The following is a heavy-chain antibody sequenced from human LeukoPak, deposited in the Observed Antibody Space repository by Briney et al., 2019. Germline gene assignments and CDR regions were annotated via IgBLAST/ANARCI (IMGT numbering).Heavy chain of an antibody. J-gene: IGHJ3*02. V-gene: IGHV1-8*01. CDR1: GYTFTSYD. CDR3: SFHLLWFGSHAFDI. CDR2: MNPNSGNT. Sequence: ASVKVSCKASGYTFTSYDINWVRQATGQGLEWMGWMNPNSGNTGYAQKFQGRVTMTRNTSISTAYMELSSLRSEDTAVYYCSFHLLWFGSHAFDIWGQGTMVTVSS. D-gene: IGHD3-10*01.